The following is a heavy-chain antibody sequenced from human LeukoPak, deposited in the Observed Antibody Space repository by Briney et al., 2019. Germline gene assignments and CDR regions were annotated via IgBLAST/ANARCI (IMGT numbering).Heavy chain of an antibody. J-gene: IGHJ4*02. Sequence: SETLSLTCAVYGGSFSGYYWSWIRQPPGKGLEWIGEINHSGSTNYNSSLKSRVTISVDTSKNQFSLKVSSVTAADTAVYYCTRVDCSSTSCSRLDYWGQGTQVTVSS. CDR2: INHSGST. CDR1: GGSFSGYY. V-gene: IGHV4-34*01. CDR3: TRVDCSSTSCSRLDY. D-gene: IGHD2-2*01.